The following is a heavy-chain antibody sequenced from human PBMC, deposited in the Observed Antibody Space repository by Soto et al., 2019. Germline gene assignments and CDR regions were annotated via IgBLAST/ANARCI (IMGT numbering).Heavy chain of an antibody. CDR3: ARGRSGDY. Sequence: QVHLVQSGAEVKNPGASVKVSCKGSGCDFTTYGITWVRQAPGQGLEWMAWISAHNGNTNYAPNLQGRVTVTRDTSTSTAYIELRSLRSDDTAVYYCARGRSGDYWGQGALVTASS. CDR1: GCDFTTYG. J-gene: IGHJ4*02. CDR2: ISAHNGNT. V-gene: IGHV1-18*01.